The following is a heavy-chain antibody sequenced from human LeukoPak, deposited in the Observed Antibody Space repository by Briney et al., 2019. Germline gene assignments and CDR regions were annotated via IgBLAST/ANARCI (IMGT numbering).Heavy chain of an antibody. J-gene: IGHJ4*02. Sequence: GGSLRLSCAASGFTFSSYSMNWVRQAPGKGLEWVSSISSSSSYIYYADSVKGRFTISRDNAKNSLYLQMNSLRAEDTAVYYCARDGGSLGLEDYWGQGTLVTVSS. V-gene: IGHV3-21*01. CDR3: ARDGGSLGLEDY. CDR1: GFTFSSYS. D-gene: IGHD3-10*01. CDR2: ISSSSSYI.